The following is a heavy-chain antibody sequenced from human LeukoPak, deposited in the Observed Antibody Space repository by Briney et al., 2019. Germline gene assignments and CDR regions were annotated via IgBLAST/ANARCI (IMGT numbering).Heavy chain of an antibody. CDR1: GGSISSSSYY. CDR2: MYYSGNT. D-gene: IGHD2-2*02. J-gene: IGHJ4*02. V-gene: IGHV4-39*01. Sequence: SETLSLTCTVSGGSISSSSYYWGWIRQPPGKGLEWIGSMYYSGNTYYNSSLKSRVTISVDTSKNQFSLRLTSVTAADTAMYYCTRHEGRNRGNMVIVPAAIINWGQGTLVTVSA. CDR3: TRHEGRNRGNMVIVPAAIIN.